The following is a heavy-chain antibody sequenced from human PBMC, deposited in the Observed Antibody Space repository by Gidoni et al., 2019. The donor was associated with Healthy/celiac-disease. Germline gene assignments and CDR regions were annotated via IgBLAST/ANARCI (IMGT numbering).Heavy chain of an antibody. V-gene: IGHV1-69*01. CDR1: AGTFSSSA. Sequence: QVQLVQSGAEVKKPGSSVTGYCKASAGTFSSSAISWMRQAPGQGLGWRGGVIPIYGTANYAQKCQGIVTNTADEPRSTSYMGLGRLRCEDTTVYDCARAPVGATQVEYYDDDGIDVWGQGTTVTVSS. J-gene: IGHJ6*02. CDR2: VIPIYGTA. D-gene: IGHD1-26*01. CDR3: ARAPVGATQVEYYDDDGIDV.